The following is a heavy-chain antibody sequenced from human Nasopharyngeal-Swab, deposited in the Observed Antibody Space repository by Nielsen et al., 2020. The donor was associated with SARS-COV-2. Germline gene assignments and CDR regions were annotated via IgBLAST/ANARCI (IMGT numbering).Heavy chain of an antibody. D-gene: IGHD3-10*01. CDR2: LSSSGSTI. J-gene: IGHJ4*02. V-gene: IGHV3-11*04. Sequence: LKLSCAASGFTFSDYYMSWIRQAPGKGLEWVSYLSSSGSTIYYADSVQGRFTISRDTAKNSLYLQMNSLRAEDKAVYYYSKDLLGGSPYDYWGQGTLVTVSS. CDR1: GFTFSDYY. CDR3: SKDLLGGSPYDY.